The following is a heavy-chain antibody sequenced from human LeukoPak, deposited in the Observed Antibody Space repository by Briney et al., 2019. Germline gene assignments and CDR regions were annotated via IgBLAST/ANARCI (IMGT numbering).Heavy chain of an antibody. CDR2: IYTSGST. V-gene: IGHV4-61*02. CDR1: GGSISSGSYY. CDR3: ARQPDSGYDLDY. D-gene: IGHD5-12*01. Sequence: SETLSLTCTVSGGSISSGSYYWSWIRQPAGKGLEWIGRIYTSGSTNYNPSLKSRVTISVDTSKNQFSLKLSSVTAADTAVYYCARQPDSGYDLDYWGQGTLVTVSS. J-gene: IGHJ4*02.